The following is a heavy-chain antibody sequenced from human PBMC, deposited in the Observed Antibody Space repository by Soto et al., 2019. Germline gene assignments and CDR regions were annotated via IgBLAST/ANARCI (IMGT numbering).Heavy chain of an antibody. J-gene: IGHJ6*02. CDR3: ARVGPPRTYYDFWSGYYYYGMDV. CDR1: GFTFSNYG. D-gene: IGHD3-3*01. CDR2: IWYDGSNK. Sequence: QVQLVESGGGVVQPGRSLRLSCAASGFTFSNYGMHWVRQAPGKGLEWVAVIWYDGSNKYYADSAKGRFTISRDNSKNTLYLQMNRLRAEDTAVYYCARVGPPRTYYDFWSGYYYYGMDVWGQGTTVTVSS. V-gene: IGHV3-33*01.